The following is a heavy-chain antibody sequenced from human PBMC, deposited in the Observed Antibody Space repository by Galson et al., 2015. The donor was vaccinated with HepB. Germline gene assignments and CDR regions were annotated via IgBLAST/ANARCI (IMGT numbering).Heavy chain of an antibody. D-gene: IGHD5-12*01. Sequence: SVKVSCKASGGTFSSYTISWVRQAPGQGLEWMGRIIPILGIANYAQKFQGRVTITADKSTSTAYMELSSLRSEDTAVYYCARAGNGGYEHNGGWGGDYWGQGTLVTVSS. CDR3: ARAGNGGYEHNGGWGGDY. CDR1: GGTFSSYT. V-gene: IGHV1-69*02. J-gene: IGHJ4*02. CDR2: IIPILGIA.